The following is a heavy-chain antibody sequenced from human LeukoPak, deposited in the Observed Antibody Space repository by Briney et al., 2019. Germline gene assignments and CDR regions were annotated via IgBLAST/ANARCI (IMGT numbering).Heavy chain of an antibody. J-gene: IGHJ4*02. CDR2: MYTSGST. D-gene: IGHD3-3*01. Sequence: PSETLSPSRTVAGGSLSCYYWSWVRQPAGKGLEWIGRMYTSGSTNYNASLKSRVTMSLDTSKDQFSLKLRSVTAADTAVYYCARADFWSGCRFSYSGQGTLVTVSS. V-gene: IGHV4-4*07. CDR1: GGSLSCYY. CDR3: ARADFWSGCRFSY.